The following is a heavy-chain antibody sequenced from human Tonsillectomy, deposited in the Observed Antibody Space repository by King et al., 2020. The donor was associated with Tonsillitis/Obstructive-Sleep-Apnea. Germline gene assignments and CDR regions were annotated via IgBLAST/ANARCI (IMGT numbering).Heavy chain of an antibody. CDR3: AKDYSWGIAVAGTLDY. V-gene: IGHV3-30*18. CDR1: GFTFSSYG. J-gene: IGHJ4*02. Sequence: QVQLVESGGGVVQPGRSLRLSCAASGFTFSSYGMHWVRQAPGKGLEWVAVISYDGSNKHYADSVKGRFTISRDNSKNTLYLEMNSLRAEDTALYYCAKDYSWGIAVAGTLDYWGQGTLVTVSS. CDR2: ISYDGSNK. D-gene: IGHD6-19*01.